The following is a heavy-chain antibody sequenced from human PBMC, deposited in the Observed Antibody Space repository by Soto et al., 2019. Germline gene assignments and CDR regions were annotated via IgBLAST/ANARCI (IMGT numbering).Heavy chain of an antibody. CDR2: ISGSGGST. D-gene: IGHD5-12*01. V-gene: IGHV3-23*01. Sequence: EVQLSESGGGLVPPGGSLRLSCAASGFTFSSYAMSWVRQAPGKGLEWVSGISGSGGSTYYADSVKGRFTISRDTSKNRLYLQMNTLGAEDTAVYYCAKLKAIVATRPIDYWGQGTLVTVSS. CDR1: GFTFSSYA. CDR3: AKLKAIVATRPIDY. J-gene: IGHJ4*02.